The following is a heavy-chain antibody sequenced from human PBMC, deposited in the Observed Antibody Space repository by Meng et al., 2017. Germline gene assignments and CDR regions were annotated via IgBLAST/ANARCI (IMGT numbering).Heavy chain of an antibody. CDR1: GYTFTSYA. D-gene: IGHD2-21*02. CDR2: INTNTGNP. Sequence: ASVKVSCKASGYTFTSYAMNWVRQAPGQGLEWMGWINTNTGNPTYAQGFTGRFVFSLDTSVSTAYLQISSLKAEDTAVYYCARDEDNSWGLWNGCPRGDCWYFDLWGRGTLVTVSS. V-gene: IGHV7-4-1*02. J-gene: IGHJ2*01. CDR3: ARDEDNSWGLWNGCPRGDCWYFDL.